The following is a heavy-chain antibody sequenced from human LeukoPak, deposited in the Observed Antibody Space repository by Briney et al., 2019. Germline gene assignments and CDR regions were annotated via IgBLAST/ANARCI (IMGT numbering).Heavy chain of an antibody. Sequence: ASVKVSCKASGYTFTSYYMHWVRQAPGQGLEWMGIINPSGGSTSYAQKFQGRVTMTRDMSTSTVYMELSSLRSEDTAVYYCARAHRITMVRGHPKGLYYMDVWGKGTTVTVSS. CDR2: INPSGGST. J-gene: IGHJ6*03. CDR3: ARAHRITMVRGHPKGLYYMDV. V-gene: IGHV1-46*01. D-gene: IGHD3-10*01. CDR1: GYTFTSYY.